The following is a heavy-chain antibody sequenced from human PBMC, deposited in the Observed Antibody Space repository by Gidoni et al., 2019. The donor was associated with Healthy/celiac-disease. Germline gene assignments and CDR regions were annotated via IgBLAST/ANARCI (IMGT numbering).Heavy chain of an antibody. Sequence: QVPLVQSGAEVKKPGASVKVSCKASGYTFTGYYMHWVRQAPGQGLEWMGWINPNSGGTNYAQKFQGWVTMTRDTSISTAYMELSRLRSDDTAVYYCARASPLRYYDFWSGYAPGGMDVWGQGTTVTVSS. J-gene: IGHJ6*02. V-gene: IGHV1-2*04. CDR1: GYTFTGYY. D-gene: IGHD3-3*01. CDR2: INPNSGGT. CDR3: ARASPLRYYDFWSGYAPGGMDV.